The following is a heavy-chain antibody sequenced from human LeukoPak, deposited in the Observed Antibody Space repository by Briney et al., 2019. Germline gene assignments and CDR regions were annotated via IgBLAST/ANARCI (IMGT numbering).Heavy chain of an antibody. Sequence: GGSLRLSCAASGFTFSSYAMSWVRQAPGKGLEWVSAISGSGGSTYYADSVEGRFTISRDNSKNTLYLQMNSLRAEDTAFYYCAKNQFLYSSSWYYFDYWGQGSLVTVSS. V-gene: IGHV3-23*01. D-gene: IGHD6-13*01. J-gene: IGHJ4*02. CDR3: AKNQFLYSSSWYYFDY. CDR2: ISGSGGST. CDR1: GFTFSSYA.